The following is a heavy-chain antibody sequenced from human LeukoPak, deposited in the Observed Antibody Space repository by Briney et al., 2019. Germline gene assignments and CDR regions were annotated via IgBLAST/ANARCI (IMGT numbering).Heavy chain of an antibody. J-gene: IGHJ4*02. V-gene: IGHV3-7*03. Sequence: PGGSLRLSCAASGFTFSSYWMSWVRQAPGKGLEWVANIKQDGSEKYYVDSVKGRFTISRDNAKNSLYLQMNSLRAEDTAVYYCARDPRGYSGCDWFYWGQGTLVTVSS. D-gene: IGHD5-12*01. CDR3: ARDPRGYSGCDWFY. CDR1: GFTFSSYW. CDR2: IKQDGSEK.